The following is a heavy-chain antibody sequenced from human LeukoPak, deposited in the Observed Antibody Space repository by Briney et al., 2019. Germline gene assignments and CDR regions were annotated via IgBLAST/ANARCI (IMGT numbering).Heavy chain of an antibody. V-gene: IGHV4-39*07. CDR3: ATTHYDFWSGFDY. J-gene: IGHJ4*02. CDR1: GGSISSSSYY. Sequence: SETLSLTCTVSGGSISSSSYYWGWIRQPPGKGLEWIGSIYYSGSTYYNPSLKSRVTISVDTSKNQFSLKLNSVTAADTAVYFCATTHYDFWSGFDYWGQGTLVTVSS. D-gene: IGHD3-3*01. CDR2: IYYSGST.